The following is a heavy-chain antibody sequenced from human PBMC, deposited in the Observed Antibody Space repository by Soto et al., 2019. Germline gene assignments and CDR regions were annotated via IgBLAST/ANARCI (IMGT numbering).Heavy chain of an antibody. CDR3: AREMPIYGMDV. V-gene: IGHV3-33*01. CDR1: GFTFSSYG. Sequence: QVQLVESGGGVVQPGRSLRLSCAASGFTFSSYGMHWVRQAPGKGLEWVAVIWYDGSNKYYADSVKGRFTISRDNSKNTRELQMNSLRAEDTAVYYCAREMPIYGMDVWGQGTTVTVAS. D-gene: IGHD2-2*01. CDR2: IWYDGSNK. J-gene: IGHJ6*02.